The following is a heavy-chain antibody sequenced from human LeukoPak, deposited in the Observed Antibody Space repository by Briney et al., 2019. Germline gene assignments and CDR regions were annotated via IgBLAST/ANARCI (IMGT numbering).Heavy chain of an antibody. D-gene: IGHD6-19*01. V-gene: IGHV3-64D*06. CDR1: GFTFSSYA. Sequence: GGSLRLSCSASGFTFSSYAMHWVRQAPGKGLEYVSAISRNGGSTYYADSVKGRFTISRDNSKNTLYLQMSSLRAEDTAVYYCVKVAVAGKVSFDYWGQGTLVTVSS. J-gene: IGHJ4*02. CDR2: ISRNGGST. CDR3: VKVAVAGKVSFDY.